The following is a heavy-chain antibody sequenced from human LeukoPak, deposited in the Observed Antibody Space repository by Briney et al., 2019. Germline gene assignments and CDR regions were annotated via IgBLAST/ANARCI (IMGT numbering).Heavy chain of an antibody. V-gene: IGHV3-11*05. CDR1: GFTFSDYY. CDR2: IGSSGIYT. D-gene: IGHD4-17*01. Sequence: GGSLRLSCTASGFTFSDYYMSWIRQAPAKGLEWVSYIGSSGIYTSYADSVKGRFTISRDNAKNSLYLLVNSLRAEDTAVYYCARGDGDYVGYYYYGMDVWGQGTTATVSS. CDR3: ARGDGDYVGYYYYGMDV. J-gene: IGHJ6*02.